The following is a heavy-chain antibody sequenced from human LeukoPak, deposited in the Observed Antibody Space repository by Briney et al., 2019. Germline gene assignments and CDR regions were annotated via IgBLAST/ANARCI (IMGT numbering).Heavy chain of an antibody. CDR1: GFTLSSYW. CDR3: ARDLGGYGFDDY. V-gene: IGHV3-7*01. Sequence: GGSLRLSCAASGFTLSSYWMSWVRQAPGGGLEWVAKIKQDGSEKYYVDSVKGRFTISRDNAKNSLYLQMNSLRAEDTAVYYCARDLGGYGFDDYWGQGTLVTVSS. CDR2: IKQDGSEK. J-gene: IGHJ4*02. D-gene: IGHD5-12*01.